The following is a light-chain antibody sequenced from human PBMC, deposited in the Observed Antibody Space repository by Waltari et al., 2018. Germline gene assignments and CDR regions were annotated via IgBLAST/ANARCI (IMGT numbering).Light chain of an antibody. J-gene: IGKJ4*01. CDR2: AAS. CDR1: QTIVRS. CDR3: QKSFTTPT. V-gene: IGKV1-39*01. Sequence: DIQLTQSPSSLSASVGERVTITCRASQTIVRSLNWYQQQPGKAPKLLIYAASNLQSGVPSRFRGSGSGTDFTLTIASLQPEDLATYYCQKSFTTPTFGGGTTVDIK.